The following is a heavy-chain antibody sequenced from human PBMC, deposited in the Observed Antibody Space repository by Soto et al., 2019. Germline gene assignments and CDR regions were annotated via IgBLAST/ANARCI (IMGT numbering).Heavy chain of an antibody. CDR1: GGSISSGGYY. CDR2: IYYSGST. D-gene: IGHD2-15*01. Sequence: PSETLSLTCTVSGGSISSGGYYWSWIRQHPGKGLEWIGYIYYSGSTYYNPSLKSRVTISVDTSKSQFSLKLSSVTAADTAVYYCARGGWLYCSGGSCSLVGAFDIWGKGTMVPV. J-gene: IGHJ3*02. V-gene: IGHV4-31*03. CDR3: ARGGWLYCSGGSCSLVGAFDI.